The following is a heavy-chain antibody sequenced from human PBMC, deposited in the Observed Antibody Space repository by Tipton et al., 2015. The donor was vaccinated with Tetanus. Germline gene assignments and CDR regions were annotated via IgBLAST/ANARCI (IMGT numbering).Heavy chain of an antibody. V-gene: IGHV4-31*03. D-gene: IGHD3-10*01. CDR2: IYYSGST. CDR3: ARAPSQDGALDY. Sequence: TLSLTCTVSGGSISSGGYYWSWIRQHPGKGLKWIGYIYYSGSTYYNPSLKSRVTISVDTSKTQFSLKLSSVTAADTAVYYCARAPSQDGALDYGGQATLVTVSS. CDR1: GGSISSGGYY. J-gene: IGHJ4*02.